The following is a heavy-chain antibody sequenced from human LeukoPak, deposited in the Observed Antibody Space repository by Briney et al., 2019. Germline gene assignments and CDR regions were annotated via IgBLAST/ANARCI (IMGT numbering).Heavy chain of an antibody. J-gene: IGHJ4*02. CDR3: AKALGGYHFDY. CDR1: GFTFSSYG. CDR2: ISGSGGNT. Sequence: GGSLRLSCAASGFTFSSYGMSWVRQAPGKGLEWVSSISGSGGNTYYADSVKGRFTISRDNSKNSLFLHMNSLRAEDTAVYYCAKALGGYHFDYWGQGTLVTVSS. D-gene: IGHD3-16*01. V-gene: IGHV3-23*01.